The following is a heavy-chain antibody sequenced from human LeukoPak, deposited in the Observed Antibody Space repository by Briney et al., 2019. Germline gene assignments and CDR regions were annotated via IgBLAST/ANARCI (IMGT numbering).Heavy chain of an antibody. CDR3: ARYCSSTGCHHSYYYYMDV. V-gene: IGHV3-21*01. CDR2: ISSSSSYI. J-gene: IGHJ6*03. CDR1: GFTFSSYS. D-gene: IGHD2-2*01. Sequence: GGSLRLSCAASGFTFSSYSMNWVRQAPGKGLEWVSSISSSSSYIYYADSVKGRFIISRDNAKNSLYLQMNSLRAEDTAVYYCARYCSSTGCHHSYYYYMDVWGKGTTVTVSS.